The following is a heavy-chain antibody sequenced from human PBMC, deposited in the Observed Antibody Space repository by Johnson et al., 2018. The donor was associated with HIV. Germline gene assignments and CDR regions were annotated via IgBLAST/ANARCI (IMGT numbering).Heavy chain of an antibody. CDR3: ARVQPVGGSYHDAFDI. D-gene: IGHD1-1*01. CDR1: GFTFDDFV. CDR2: IDWNGGST. J-gene: IGHJ3*02. V-gene: IGHV3-20*04. Sequence: VQLVESGGGVVRPGGTLRLSCAAAGFTFDDFVMTWVRQAPGKGLEWVSGIDWNGGSTGYGDSVKGRFTISRDNAKNSLYLQMNSLRGEDTALYYCARVQPVGGSYHDAFDIWGQGTMVTVSS.